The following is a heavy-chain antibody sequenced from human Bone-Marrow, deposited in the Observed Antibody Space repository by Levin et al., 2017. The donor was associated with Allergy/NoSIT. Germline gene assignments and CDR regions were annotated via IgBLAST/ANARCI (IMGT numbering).Heavy chain of an antibody. CDR2: SNPNSGDT. CDR3: ATIRSASWATYYYLGMDV. Sequence: ASVKVSCKPSGYTFTGNYIHWVRQVPGQGLEWMGWSNPNSGDTNYAQNFQGRITMTRDTSYSTAYMELRMLRSDDTAVYYCATIRSASWATYYYLGMDVWGQGTTVTVSS. J-gene: IGHJ6*02. V-gene: IGHV1-2*02. CDR1: GYTFTGNY. D-gene: IGHD2-2*01.